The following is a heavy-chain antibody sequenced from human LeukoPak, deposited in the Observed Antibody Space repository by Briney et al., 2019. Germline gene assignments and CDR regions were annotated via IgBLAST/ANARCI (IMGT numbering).Heavy chain of an antibody. D-gene: IGHD5-18*01. J-gene: IGHJ4*02. CDR3: ARVADTAMNYFDY. CDR2: VYYSGST. CDR1: GASISSGDYY. Sequence: SQTLSLTCTVSGASISSGDYYWSWIRQPPGKGLEWIGDVYYSGSTYYSTSLKSRLTISVDTSKNQFSLKLSSVTAADTAVYYCARVADTAMNYFDYWDQGTLVTVSS. V-gene: IGHV4-30-4*08.